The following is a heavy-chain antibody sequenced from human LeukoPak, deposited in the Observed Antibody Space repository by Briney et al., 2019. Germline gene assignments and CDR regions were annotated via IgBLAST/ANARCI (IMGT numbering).Heavy chain of an antibody. CDR1: GGTFSSYA. Sequence: GASVKVSCKASGGTFSSYAISWVRQAPGQGLEWMGGIIPIFGTANYAQKFQGRVTITADESTSTAYMELSSLRSEDTAVYYCARRESSGVTSLYFDYWGQGTLVTVSS. V-gene: IGHV1-69*13. J-gene: IGHJ4*02. CDR3: ARRESSGVTSLYFDY. CDR2: IIPIFGTA. D-gene: IGHD1-26*01.